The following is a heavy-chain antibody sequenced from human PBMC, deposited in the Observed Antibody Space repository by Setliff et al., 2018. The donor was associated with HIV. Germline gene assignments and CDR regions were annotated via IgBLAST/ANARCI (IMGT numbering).Heavy chain of an antibody. CDR2: IYHTGSN. CDR1: GASFSGYY. V-gene: IGHV4-34*01. CDR3: AGWFRSGRIFGIDY. Sequence: PSESLSLASAVYGASFSGYYWSWVRQPPGKGMEWIGEIYHTGSNNYNTSLKSRVTISVDKSNNQFSLKLCFVTAAETSVYYCAGWFRSGRIFGIDYWGQGTLVTVSS. D-gene: IGHD3-3*01. J-gene: IGHJ4*02.